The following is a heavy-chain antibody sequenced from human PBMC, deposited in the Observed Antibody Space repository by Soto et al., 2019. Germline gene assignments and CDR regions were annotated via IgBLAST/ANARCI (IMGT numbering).Heavy chain of an antibody. CDR1: GFTFNKYG. D-gene: IGHD3-10*01. J-gene: IGHJ4*02. CDR3: ARLAVSGGDSIDY. V-gene: IGHV3-33*01. Sequence: GGSLRLSCAASGFTFNKYGMHWVRQAPGKGLEWVAIIWHDGSKKYYADSVKGRFTISRDNSKNTLFLQMDSLRADDTAMFYRARLAVSGGDSIDYWGQGTLVTVSS. CDR2: IWHDGSKK.